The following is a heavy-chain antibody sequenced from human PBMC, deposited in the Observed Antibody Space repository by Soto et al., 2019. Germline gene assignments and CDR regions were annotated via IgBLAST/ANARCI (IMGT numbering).Heavy chain of an antibody. CDR3: ARRAVVPVTGSLDNWLDP. CDR2: VYSSGST. D-gene: IGHD1-20*01. CDR1: GDSITSYN. J-gene: IGHJ5*02. V-gene: IGHV4-59*01. Sequence: SETLSLTCTVSGDSITSYNWNWLRQPPGKALEWIGYVYSSGSTNYNPSLKSRVTISVDTSRNQFSLKVNSVTAADTAVYYCARRAVVPVTGSLDNWLDPWGHGILVTVSS.